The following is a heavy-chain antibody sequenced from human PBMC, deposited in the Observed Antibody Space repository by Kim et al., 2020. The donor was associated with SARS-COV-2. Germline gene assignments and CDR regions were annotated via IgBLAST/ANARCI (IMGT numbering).Heavy chain of an antibody. CDR2: IYTYDLST. Sequence: GESLKISCQGSGYSFTTYWIDWVRQRPGKGLEWMGVIYTYDLSTEYSPSFQGQVTFSADKSIRTAYLQWASLRASDSAIYYCARRYYDRSGYYRFDLWGQGTLVTVSS. J-gene: IGHJ4*02. D-gene: IGHD3-22*01. CDR3: ARRYYDRSGYYRFDL. CDR1: GYSFTTYW. V-gene: IGHV5-51*01.